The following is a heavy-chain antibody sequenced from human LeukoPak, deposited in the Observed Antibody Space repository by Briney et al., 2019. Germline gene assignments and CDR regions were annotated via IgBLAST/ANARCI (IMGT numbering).Heavy chain of an antibody. CDR1: GGSISSYY. J-gene: IGHJ4*02. Sequence: PSETLSLTCTVSGGSISSYYWSWIRQPAGKGLEWIGRIYTSGSTNYNPSLKSRVTMSVDTSKNQFSLKLSSVTAADTAVYYCARDLVSHGSGSYYFDYWGQGTLVTVSS. CDR3: ARDLVSHGSGSYYFDY. V-gene: IGHV4-4*07. D-gene: IGHD3-10*01. CDR2: IYTSGST.